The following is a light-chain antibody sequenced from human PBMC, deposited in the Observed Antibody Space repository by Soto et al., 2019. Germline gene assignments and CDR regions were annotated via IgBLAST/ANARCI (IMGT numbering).Light chain of an antibody. CDR2: AAS. J-gene: IGKJ2*01. V-gene: IGKV1-9*01. Sequence: IQLTQSPSSLSASIGDRVTITCRASQDIASYLAWYQQKPGNAPKLLIYAASTLHSGVPSRFSGSGAGTYFTLTISSLQPEDFVTYYCQQLNVNLLFGQGTKLEIK. CDR3: QQLNVNLL. CDR1: QDIASY.